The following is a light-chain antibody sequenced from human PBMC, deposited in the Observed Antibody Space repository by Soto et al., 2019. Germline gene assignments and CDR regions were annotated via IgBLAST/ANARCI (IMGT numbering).Light chain of an antibody. CDR1: QSISCY. J-gene: IGKJ3*01. Sequence: DIQMTQSPSSLSASVGDCVTITCRASQSISCYLNWYQQKPGKAPKLLIYAASSLHSGVPSRFRGRGSGPDFTLTIRSLQPEDFATYYCQQSYSTLGVFGPGTKVDIK. V-gene: IGKV1-39*01. CDR2: AAS. CDR3: QQSYSTLGV.